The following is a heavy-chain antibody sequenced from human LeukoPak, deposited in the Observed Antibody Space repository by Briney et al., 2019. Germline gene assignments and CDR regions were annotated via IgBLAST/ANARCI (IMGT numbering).Heavy chain of an antibody. Sequence: GRSLRLSCAASGFTFDDYAMHWVRQAPGKGLEWVSGISWNSGSIGYADSVKGRFTISRDNAKNSLYLQMNSLRAEDTALYYCAREGGGYCSGGSCYWNWFDPWGQGTLVTVSS. J-gene: IGHJ5*02. CDR2: ISWNSGSI. CDR3: AREGGGYCSGGSCYWNWFDP. V-gene: IGHV3-9*01. CDR1: GFTFDDYA. D-gene: IGHD2-15*01.